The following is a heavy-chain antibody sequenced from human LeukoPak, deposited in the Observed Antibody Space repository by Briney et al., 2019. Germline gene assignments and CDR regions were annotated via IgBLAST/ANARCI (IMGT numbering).Heavy chain of an antibody. CDR3: ARDGWAAAGNFDY. J-gene: IGHJ4*02. Sequence: PGGSLRLSRAASGFTFSNHAMSWVRQAPGKGLEWVSSISSSSSYIYYADSVKGRFTISRDNAKNSLYLQMNSLRAEDTAVYYCARDGWAAAGNFDYWGQGTLVTVSS. CDR2: ISSSSSYI. V-gene: IGHV3-21*01. D-gene: IGHD6-13*01. CDR1: GFTFSNHA.